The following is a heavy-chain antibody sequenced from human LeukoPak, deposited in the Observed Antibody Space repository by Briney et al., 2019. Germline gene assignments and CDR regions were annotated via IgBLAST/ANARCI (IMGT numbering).Heavy chain of an antibody. CDR3: ARQAAAELDP. V-gene: IGHV4-59*08. D-gene: IGHD6-13*01. Sequence: SETLSLTCTVSGGSISGYYWTWIRQSPGKRPEWLAYVRYTGTPNYNPSLKSRVTISVDTSKNQFSLKLSSVTAADTAVYYCARQAAAELDPWGQRTLVTVSS. CDR1: GGSISGYY. CDR2: VRYTGTP. J-gene: IGHJ5*02.